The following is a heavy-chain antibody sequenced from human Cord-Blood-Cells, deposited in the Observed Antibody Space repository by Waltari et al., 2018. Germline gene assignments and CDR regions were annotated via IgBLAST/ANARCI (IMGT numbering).Heavy chain of an antibody. V-gene: IGHV2-5*02. CDR1: GFSLSTSGVG. CDR2: IYLDDDK. D-gene: IGHD6-13*01. Sequence: QITLKESGPTLVKPTQTLTLTCTFSGFSLSTSGVGVGWIRQPPGKALEWLALIYLDDDKRYSPSLKSRLTITKDTSKSQVVLTMTNMDPVDTATYYCAHTVGIAAAGTPFDYWGQGTLVTVSS. J-gene: IGHJ4*02. CDR3: AHTVGIAAAGTPFDY.